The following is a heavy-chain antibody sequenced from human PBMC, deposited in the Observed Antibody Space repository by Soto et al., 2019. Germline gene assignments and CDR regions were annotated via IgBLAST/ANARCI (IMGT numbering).Heavy chain of an antibody. CDR3: AKDNTVSIFGVVTTDFDY. CDR2: ISGSGGST. D-gene: IGHD3-3*01. V-gene: IGHV3-23*01. CDR1: GFTFSSYA. J-gene: IGHJ4*02. Sequence: GGSLRLSCAASGFTFSSYAMSWVRQAPGKGLEWVSAISGSGGSTYYADSVKGRFTISRDNSKNTLYLQMNSLRAEDTAVYYCAKDNTVSIFGVVTTDFDYWGQGTLVTVSS.